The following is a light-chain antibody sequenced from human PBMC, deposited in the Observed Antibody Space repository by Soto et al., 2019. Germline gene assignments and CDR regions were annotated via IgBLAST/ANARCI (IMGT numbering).Light chain of an antibody. J-gene: IGKJ4*01. V-gene: IGKV3D-15*01. CDR3: QQYNDSPLT. CDR2: DIS. Sequence: EIVMTQSPATLSVSPGERATISCRASQSVSSNLAWYQQKPGQAPSLLIYDISAMASGIPTRFSGSGSGTEFTLTISSLQSEDFAVYYCQQYNDSPLTFGGGTKVEIK. CDR1: QSVSSN.